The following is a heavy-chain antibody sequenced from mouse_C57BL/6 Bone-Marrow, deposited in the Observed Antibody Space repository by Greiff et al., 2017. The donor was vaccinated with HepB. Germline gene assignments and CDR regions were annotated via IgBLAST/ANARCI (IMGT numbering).Heavy chain of an antibody. CDR2: IHLSDSDT. J-gene: IGHJ4*01. CDR1: GYTFTSYW. Sequence: QVQLQQPGAELVKPGASVKVSCKASGYTFTSYWMHWVKQRPGQGLEWIGRIHLSDSDTNYNQKFKGKATLTVDKSSSTAYMQLSSLTSEDSAVYYCARGYYGRFLLLCAMDYWGQGTSVTVSS. CDR3: ARGYYGRFLLLCAMDY. D-gene: IGHD1-1*02. V-gene: IGHV1-74*01.